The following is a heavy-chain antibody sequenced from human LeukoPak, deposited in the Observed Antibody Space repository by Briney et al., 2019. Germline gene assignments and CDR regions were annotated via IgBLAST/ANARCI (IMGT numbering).Heavy chain of an antibody. Sequence: PGGSLRLSFAASGFTFSSYAMSWVRQAPGKGLEWVSAISGSGGSTYYADSVKGRFTISRDNSKNTLYLQMNSLRAEDTAVYYCAKGPTLSLDWLLYYFDYWGQGTLVTVSS. CDR1: GFTFSSYA. V-gene: IGHV3-23*01. J-gene: IGHJ4*02. CDR3: AKGPTLSLDWLLYYFDY. CDR2: ISGSGGST. D-gene: IGHD3-9*01.